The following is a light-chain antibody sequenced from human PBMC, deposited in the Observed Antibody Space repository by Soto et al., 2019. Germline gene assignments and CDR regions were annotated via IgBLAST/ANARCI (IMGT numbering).Light chain of an antibody. Sequence: QLVLTQPPSASGTPGQRVTISCSGGSYNVEKNLVYWYQQRPGTAPKLIIFKNNQRPSGVPDRFSGSNSGSSASLAISGLRSEDEADYFCAAWDDSLSAWVFGGGTKLTVL. V-gene: IGLV1-47*01. J-gene: IGLJ3*02. CDR2: KNN. CDR3: AAWDDSLSAWV. CDR1: SYNVEKNL.